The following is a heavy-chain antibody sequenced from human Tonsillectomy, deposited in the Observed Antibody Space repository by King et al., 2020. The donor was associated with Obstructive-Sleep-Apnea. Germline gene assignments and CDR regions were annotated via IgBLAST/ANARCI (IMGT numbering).Heavy chain of an antibody. D-gene: IGHD6-6*01. Sequence: DVQLVESGGGLVQPGGSLRLSCAASGFTFSTYAMTWVRQAPGKGLEWVSGISGSGGSTYYADSVKGRFTISRDNSKNTLFLQMNSLSAEDTAIYYCAKDVSEARRPFDSWGQGTLVTVSS. CDR3: AKDVSEARRPFDS. CDR1: GFTFSTYA. J-gene: IGHJ4*02. CDR2: ISGSGGST. V-gene: IGHV3-23*04.